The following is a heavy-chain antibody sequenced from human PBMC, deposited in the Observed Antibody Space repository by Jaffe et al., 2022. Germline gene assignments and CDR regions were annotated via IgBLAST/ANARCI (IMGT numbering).Heavy chain of an antibody. CDR2: IYYSGST. CDR3: ARTSMVATIGYFDY. Sequence: QVQLQESGPGLVKPSETLSLTCTVSGGSISSYYWSWIRQPPGKGLEWIGYIYYSGSTNYNPSLKSRVTISVDTSKNQFSLKLSSVTAADTAVYYCARTSMVATIGYFDYWGQGTLVTVSS. CDR1: GGSISSYY. V-gene: IGHV4-59*01. D-gene: IGHD5-12*01. J-gene: IGHJ4*02.